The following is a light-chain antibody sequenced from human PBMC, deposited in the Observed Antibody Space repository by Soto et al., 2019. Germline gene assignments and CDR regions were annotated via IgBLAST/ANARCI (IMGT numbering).Light chain of an antibody. J-gene: IGKJ4*01. V-gene: IGKV3-15*01. CDR3: QQYERWPPLT. CDR2: GAS. Sequence: EIILTQSPVTLSVSPGERVTLSCRASQSVRSELAWYQQKSGQPPRLLIYGASTRATGIPARFSGSGSGTEFTLTINDLQSEDFAVYYCQQYERWPPLTFGGGTKVDIK. CDR1: QSVRSE.